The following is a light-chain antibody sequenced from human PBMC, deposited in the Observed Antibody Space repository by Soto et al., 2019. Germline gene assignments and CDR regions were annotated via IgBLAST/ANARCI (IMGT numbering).Light chain of an antibody. J-gene: IGKJ1*01. CDR3: QQGNTWPWT. V-gene: IGKV3D-20*02. CDR2: AAS. CDR1: QSVSSSY. Sequence: EIVLTQSPGTLSLSPGERGTLSCRASQSVSSSYLAWYQQKPGQAPRLLIYAASDRATGIPGRFSGSGSGTDFTLIISSLEPEDFAFYYCQQGNTWPWTFGQGTKVDIK.